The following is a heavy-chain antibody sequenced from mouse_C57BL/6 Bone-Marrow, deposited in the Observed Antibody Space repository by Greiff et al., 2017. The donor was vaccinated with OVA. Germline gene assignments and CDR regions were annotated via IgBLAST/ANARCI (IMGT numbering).Heavy chain of an antibody. CDR3: DRAYYSNRFAY. J-gene: IGHJ3*01. D-gene: IGHD2-5*01. CDR2: IWWYDDK. Sequence: QVQLKESGPGILQPPQTLRLTCSFSGFSLSTFGMGVGWIRQPSGKGLEWLAHIWWYDDKYYNPALKSRLTISKDTSKNQVFLKIANVDTADTATYYCDRAYYSNRFAYWGQGTLVTVSA. CDR1: GFSLSTFGMG. V-gene: IGHV8-8*01.